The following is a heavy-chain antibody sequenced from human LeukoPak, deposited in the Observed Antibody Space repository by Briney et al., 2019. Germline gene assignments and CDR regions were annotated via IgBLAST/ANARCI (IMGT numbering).Heavy chain of an antibody. CDR3: AKSIYGLHDAFDV. CDR2: ITGNGATT. J-gene: IGHJ3*01. V-gene: IGHV3-23*01. CDR1: GFTFSTYA. D-gene: IGHD2/OR15-2a*01. Sequence: GGSLRLSCAASGFTFSTYAMSWVRQAPGKGLEWVSIITGNGATTYYADSVKGRFTISRDNSKNTLYLQMSSPRADDTDVYYCAKSIYGLHDAFDVWGQGTMVTVSS.